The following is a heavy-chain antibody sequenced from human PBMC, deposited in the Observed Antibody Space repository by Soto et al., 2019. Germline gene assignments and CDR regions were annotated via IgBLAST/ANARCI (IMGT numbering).Heavy chain of an antibody. D-gene: IGHD5-18*01. CDR2: MYSGGST. Sequence: EVQLVESGGGLIQPGGSLRLSCAASGFTVSSNYMSWVRQAPGKGLEWVSVMYSGGSTYYADSVKGRFTISRDNSKNTLYLQMNSLRAEDTALYYCARDPSGYSYGPSGMDVWGQGTTVTVSS. CDR3: ARDPSGYSYGPSGMDV. CDR1: GFTVSSNY. J-gene: IGHJ6*02. V-gene: IGHV3-53*01.